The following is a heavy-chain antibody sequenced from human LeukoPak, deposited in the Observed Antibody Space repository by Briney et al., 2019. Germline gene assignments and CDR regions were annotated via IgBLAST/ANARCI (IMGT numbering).Heavy chain of an antibody. CDR1: GFTFDDYA. Sequence: GGSLRLSCAASGFTFDDYAMHWVRQAPGKGLEWVSGISWNSGSIGYADSVKGRFTISRDNAKNSLYLQMNSLRAEDTALYYCAKDYYTAMGHNEYFQHWGQGTLVTVSS. CDR3: AKDYYTAMGHNEYFQH. CDR2: ISWNSGSI. J-gene: IGHJ1*01. D-gene: IGHD5-18*01. V-gene: IGHV3-9*01.